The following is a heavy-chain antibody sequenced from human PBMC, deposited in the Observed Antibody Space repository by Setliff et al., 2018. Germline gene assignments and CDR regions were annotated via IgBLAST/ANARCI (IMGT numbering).Heavy chain of an antibody. CDR1: GGTFRTQA. V-gene: IGHV1-69*13. Sequence: ASVKVSCKSSGGTFRTQAISWVRQAPGQGLEWVGGIIPLFGTPSYAEKFQVRVSITADESTNTAYMDLSGLRFEDTAVYFCARRVSYDSSGYPLGYWGQGTLVTVSS. CDR2: IIPLFGTP. J-gene: IGHJ4*02. D-gene: IGHD3-22*01. CDR3: ARRVSYDSSGYPLGY.